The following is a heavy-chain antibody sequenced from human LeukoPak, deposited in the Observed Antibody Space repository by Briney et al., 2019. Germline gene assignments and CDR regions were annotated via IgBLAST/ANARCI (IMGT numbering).Heavy chain of an antibody. V-gene: IGHV2-5*02. J-gene: IGHJ6*04. CDR3: AHSGADYGDYAGHYYYGMDV. D-gene: IGHD4-17*01. Sequence: ESGPTLVKPTQTLTLTCTFSGFSLSTSGVGVGWIRQPPGKALEWLALIYWDDDKRYSPSLKSRLTITKDTSKNQVVLTMTNMVPVDTATYYCAHSGADYGDYAGHYYYGMDVWGKGTTVTVSS. CDR2: IYWDDDK. CDR1: GFSLSTSGVG.